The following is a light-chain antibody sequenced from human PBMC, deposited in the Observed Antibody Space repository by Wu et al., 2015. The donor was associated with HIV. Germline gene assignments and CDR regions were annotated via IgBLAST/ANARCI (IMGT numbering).Light chain of an antibody. CDR1: QGISSY. CDR3: QQLNSYPRT. CDR2: AAS. V-gene: IGKV1-9*01. J-gene: IGKJ2*01. Sequence: DIKLTQSPSFLSASVGHRVTITCRASQGISSYLAWYQQKPGKAPKLLIYAASTLQSGVPSRFSGSGSATEFTLTISSLQPEDFATYYCQQLNSYPRTFGQGTKLE.